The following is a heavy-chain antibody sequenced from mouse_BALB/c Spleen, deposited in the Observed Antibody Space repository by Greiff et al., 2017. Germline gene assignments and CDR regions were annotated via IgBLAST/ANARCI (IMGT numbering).Heavy chain of an antibody. CDR3: ARGYGNAKGFAY. D-gene: IGHD2-1*01. Sequence: DVKLVESGGGLVKPGGSLKLSCAASGFTFSSYAMSWVRQSPEKRLEWVAEISSGGSYTYYPDTVTGRFTISRDNAKNTLYLEMSSLRSEDTAMYYCARGYGNAKGFAYWGQGTLVTVSA. V-gene: IGHV5-9-4*01. CDR1: GFTFSSYA. J-gene: IGHJ3*01. CDR2: ISSGGSYT.